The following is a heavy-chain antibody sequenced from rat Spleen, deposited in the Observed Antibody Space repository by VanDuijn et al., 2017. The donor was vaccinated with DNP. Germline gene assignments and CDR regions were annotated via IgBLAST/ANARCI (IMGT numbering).Heavy chain of an antibody. V-gene: IGHV5-29*01. CDR1: GFTFSNYG. CDR2: ITYDGGST. J-gene: IGHJ2*01. D-gene: IGHD1-4*01. CDR3: ARRYYGYFDY. Sequence: EVQLVESGGGLVQPGRSLKLSCAASGFTFSNYGMAWVRQAPATGLEWVATITYDGGSTYYRDSVKGRFTISRDNAIRTLYLQMDSLRSEDTATYSCARRYYGYFDYWGQGVMVTVSS.